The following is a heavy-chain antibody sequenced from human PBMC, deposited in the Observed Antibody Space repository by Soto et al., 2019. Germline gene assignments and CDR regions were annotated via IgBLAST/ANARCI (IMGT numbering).Heavy chain of an antibody. Sequence: EVQLLESGGGLVQPGGSLRLSCAASGFTFSSYAMSWVRQAPGKGLEWVSAISGSGGSTYYADSVKGRFTISRDNSKNTLYLQMNSLRADDTAVYYCARHDIAVTAVSYFQHWGQGTLVTVSS. D-gene: IGHD6-19*01. CDR1: GFTFSSYA. J-gene: IGHJ1*01. CDR3: ARHDIAVTAVSYFQH. CDR2: ISGSGGST. V-gene: IGHV3-23*01.